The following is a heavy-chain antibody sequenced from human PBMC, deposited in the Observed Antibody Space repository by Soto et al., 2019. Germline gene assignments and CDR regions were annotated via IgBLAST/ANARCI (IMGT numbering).Heavy chain of an antibody. CDR3: AREADFASSGYVLDY. D-gene: IGHD3-22*01. CDR2: VTSSPSSM. Sequence: GGSLRVSCAASGFTFSGFSMNWVRQAPGKGLEWVSSVTSSPSSMFYADSVKGRFTISRDDAKDSLFLQMNSLRADDTAVYYCAREADFASSGYVLDYWGLGTLVTVSS. J-gene: IGHJ4*01. CDR1: GFTFSGFS. V-gene: IGHV3-21*01.